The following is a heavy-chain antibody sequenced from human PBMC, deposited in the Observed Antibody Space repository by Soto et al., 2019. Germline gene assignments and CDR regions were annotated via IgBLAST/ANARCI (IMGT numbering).Heavy chain of an antibody. CDR2: INAGNGNT. CDR3: ARGGEPIDY. J-gene: IGHJ4*02. D-gene: IGHD2-21*01. CDR1: GYTFTSYA. V-gene: IGHV1-3*01. Sequence: XSVKVSFNASGYTFTSYAMHWVRQAPGQRLEWMGWINAGNGNTKYSQKFQGRVTITRDTSASTAYMEMSSLRSEDTAVYYCARGGEPIDYWGQGTLVTVSS.